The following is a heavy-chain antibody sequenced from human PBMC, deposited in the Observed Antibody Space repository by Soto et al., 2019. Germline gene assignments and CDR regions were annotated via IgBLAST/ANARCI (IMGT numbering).Heavy chain of an antibody. CDR3: ASPGYGSGGSCGPNDY. D-gene: IGHD2-15*01. J-gene: IGHJ4*02. CDR2: IHSGGST. CDR1: GLAVSSNY. V-gene: IGHV3-66*01. Sequence: EVQLVESGGDLVQPGGSLRLSCAVFGLAVSSNYMSWVRQAPGKGLEWVSAIHSGGSTYYADSVKGRFTFSRDNLKNTLYLQMNSLRPEDTAVYYCASPGYGSGGSCGPNDYGGQGTLVTVAA.